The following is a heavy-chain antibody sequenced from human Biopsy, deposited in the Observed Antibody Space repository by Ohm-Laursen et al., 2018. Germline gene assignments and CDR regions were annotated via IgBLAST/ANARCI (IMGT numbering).Heavy chain of an antibody. CDR2: IYYSGTT. CDR3: ARRPYGGTRYWYFDL. D-gene: IGHD4-23*01. J-gene: IGHJ2*01. Sequence: SDTLSLTCTVSGGSVSSGGFYWSWIRQHPRKGLEWIGYIYYSGTTYYNPSLKSLVTISVDTSKNQFSLKLNSVTAADTAVYYCARRPYGGTRYWYFDLWGRGTLVTVSS. CDR1: GGSVSSGGFY. V-gene: IGHV4-31*01.